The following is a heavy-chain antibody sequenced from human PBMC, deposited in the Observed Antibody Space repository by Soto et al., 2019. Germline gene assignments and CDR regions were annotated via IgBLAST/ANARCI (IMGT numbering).Heavy chain of an antibody. J-gene: IGHJ6*02. CDR3: CRTSPSTYSSSSRDYYYGMDV. V-gene: IGHV3-74*01. CDR2: INSDGSST. CDR1: GFTFSSYW. D-gene: IGHD6-6*01. Sequence: GGSLRLSCAASGFTFSSYWMHWVRQAPGKGLVWVSRINSDGSSTSYADSVKGRFTISRDNAENTLYLQMNSLRAEDTAVYYCCRTSPSTYSSSSRDYYYGMDVWGQGTTVTVSS.